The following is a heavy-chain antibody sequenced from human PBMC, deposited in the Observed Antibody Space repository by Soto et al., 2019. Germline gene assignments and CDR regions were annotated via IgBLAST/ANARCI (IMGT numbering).Heavy chain of an antibody. CDR3: AKDRLRGYYYYGMDV. Sequence: GGSLRLSCAASGFTFSSYGMHWVRQAPGKGLEWVAVISYDGSNKYYADSVKGRFTISRDNSKNTLYLQMNSLRAEDTAVYYCAKDRLRGYYYYGMDVWGQGTTVTVSS. CDR1: GFTFSSYG. V-gene: IGHV3-30*18. CDR2: ISYDGSNK. J-gene: IGHJ6*02. D-gene: IGHD3-10*01.